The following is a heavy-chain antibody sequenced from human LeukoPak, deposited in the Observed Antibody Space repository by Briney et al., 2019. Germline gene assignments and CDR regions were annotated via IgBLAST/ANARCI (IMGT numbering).Heavy chain of an antibody. D-gene: IGHD3-9*01. CDR3: AKDRNVRDYDILTGYPPLDY. V-gene: IGHV3-9*01. J-gene: IGHJ4*02. CDR1: GFTFGDYA. CDR2: ISWNSGSI. Sequence: GGSLRLSCTASGFTFGDYAMRWFRQAPGKGLEWVSGISWNSGSIGYADSVKGRFTISRDNAKNSLYLQMNSLRAEDTALYYCAKDRNVRDYDILTGYPPLDYWGQGTLVTVSS.